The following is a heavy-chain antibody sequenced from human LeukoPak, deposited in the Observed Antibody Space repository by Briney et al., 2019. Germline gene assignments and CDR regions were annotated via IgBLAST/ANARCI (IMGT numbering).Heavy chain of an antibody. J-gene: IGHJ3*02. CDR2: MNPNSGNT. Sequence: ASVKVSCKASGYSFTSYDINWVRQATGQGLEWMGWMNPNSGNTGYAQKFQGRVTMTRNTSISTAYMELSSLRSEDTAVYYCARGGITYYDFWSGYFDDASDIWGQGTMVTVSS. CDR3: ARGGITYYDFWSGYFDDASDI. D-gene: IGHD3-3*01. V-gene: IGHV1-8*01. CDR1: GYSFTSYD.